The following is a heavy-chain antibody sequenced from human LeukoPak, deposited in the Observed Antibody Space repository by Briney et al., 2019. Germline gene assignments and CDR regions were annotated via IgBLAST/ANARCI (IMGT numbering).Heavy chain of an antibody. D-gene: IGHD6-6*01. CDR2: IYTSGST. CDR1: GGSISSGSYY. J-gene: IGHJ6*03. CDR3: ARGSSSSPSLMYYYYYRYMYV. Sequence: PSQTLSLTCTVSGGSISSGSYYWSWIRQPAGKGLEWIGRIYTSGSTNYNPSLKSRVTISVDTSKNQFSLKLSSVTAADTAVYYCARGSSSSPSLMYYYYYRYMYVWGKGTRVSVS. V-gene: IGHV4-61*02.